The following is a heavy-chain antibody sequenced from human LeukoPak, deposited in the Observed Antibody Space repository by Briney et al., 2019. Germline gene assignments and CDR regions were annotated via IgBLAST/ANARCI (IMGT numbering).Heavy chain of an antibody. CDR3: ARGLRYFDWNFGY. J-gene: IGHJ4*02. CDR1: GGSISTYY. V-gene: IGHV4-59*01. CDR2: IYYSGST. Sequence: SETLSLTCTVSGGSISTYYWTWIRQPPGKGLEWIGYIYYSGSTNYNPSLKSRVTISVDTSKNQFSLKLSSVTAADTAVYYCARGLRYFDWNFGYWGQGTLVTVSS. D-gene: IGHD3-9*01.